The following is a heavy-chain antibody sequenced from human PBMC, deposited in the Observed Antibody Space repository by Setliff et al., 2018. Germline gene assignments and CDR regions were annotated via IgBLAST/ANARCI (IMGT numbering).Heavy chain of an antibody. V-gene: IGHV1-69*05. CDR2: IIPIFGTA. J-gene: IGHJ5*02. D-gene: IGHD1-26*01. CDR1: GGTFSSYA. CDR3: ARVPVGAKDPGANWFDP. Sequence: GASVKVSCKASGGTFSSYAISWVRQAPGQGLEWMGGIIPIFGTANYAQKFQGRVTITTDESTSTAYMELRSLRSDDTAVYYCARVPVGAKDPGANWFDPWGQGTLVTVSS.